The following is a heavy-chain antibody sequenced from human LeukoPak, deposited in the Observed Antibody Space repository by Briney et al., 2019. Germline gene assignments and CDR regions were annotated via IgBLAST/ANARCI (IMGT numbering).Heavy chain of an antibody. CDR3: TRVIVAVPGYFDYFDF. D-gene: IGHD6-19*01. CDR2: INEDGSNK. Sequence: GGSLRLSCTASGFSFSNHYMRWIRQAPGKGLEWVANINEDGSNKWHLGSVKGRFSVSRDNARNSLYLQMNSLRVEDTAVYYCTRVIVAVPGYFDYFDFWGQGVLVTVSS. J-gene: IGHJ4*02. CDR1: GFSFSNHY. V-gene: IGHV3-7*01.